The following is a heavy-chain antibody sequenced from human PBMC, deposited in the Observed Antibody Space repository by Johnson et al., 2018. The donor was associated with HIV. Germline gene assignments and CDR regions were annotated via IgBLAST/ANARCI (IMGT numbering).Heavy chain of an antibody. CDR2: IRYDGNNK. J-gene: IGHJ3*02. V-gene: IGHV3-33*01. D-gene: IGHD1-26*01. Sequence: QVQLVESGGGVVQPGRSLRLSCEASGFTFSNYDMHWVRHAPRKGLEWVALIRYDGNNKYYVDSVKGRFTVSRDNSKNTLYLQMNSLRAEDTAVYYCARSPGYSLLDAFDIWGQVAMVTVTS. CDR1: GFTFSNYD. CDR3: ARSPGYSLLDAFDI.